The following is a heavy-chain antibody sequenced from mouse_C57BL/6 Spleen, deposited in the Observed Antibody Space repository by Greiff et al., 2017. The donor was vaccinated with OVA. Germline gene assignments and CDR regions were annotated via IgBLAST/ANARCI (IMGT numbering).Heavy chain of an antibody. D-gene: IGHD1-1*01. CDR3: TTPPYYGSSLYYFDY. Sequence: EVKLLESGAELVRPGASVKLSCTASGFNIKDDYMHWVKQRPEQGLEWIGWIDPENGDTEYASKFQGKATITADTSSNTAYLQLSSLTSEDTAVYYCTTPPYYGSSLYYFDYWGQGTTLTVSS. CDR2: IDPENGDT. V-gene: IGHV14-4*01. J-gene: IGHJ2*01. CDR1: GFNIKDDY.